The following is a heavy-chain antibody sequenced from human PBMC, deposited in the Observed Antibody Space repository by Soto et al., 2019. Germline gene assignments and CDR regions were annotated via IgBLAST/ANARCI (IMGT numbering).Heavy chain of an antibody. J-gene: IGHJ4*02. V-gene: IGHV4-31*02. CDR1: GDSISRGSYY. CDR2: IYHNGIP. CDR3: ARDELQWRAAGARFEH. D-gene: IGHD6-19*01. Sequence: SETLSLTCTVSGDSISRGSYYWTWIRQYPGKGLEWIGYIYHNGIPSYNPSLQSRVSMSVDTSKNQFSLELSSVTAADTAVYYCARDELQWRAAGARFEHWGRGTRVTVSS.